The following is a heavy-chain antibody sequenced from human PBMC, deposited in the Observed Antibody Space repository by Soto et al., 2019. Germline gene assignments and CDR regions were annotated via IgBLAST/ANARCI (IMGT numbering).Heavy chain of an antibody. D-gene: IGHD2-15*01. CDR2: INHSGST. CDR1: GGSFSGYY. Sequence: SETLSLTCAVYGGSFSGYYWSGIRQPPGKGLEWIGEINHSGSTNYNPSLKSRVTISVDTSKHQFSLKLSSVTAADTAVYYCARTGVVAAPDAPYFDYWGQGTLVTVSS. CDR3: ARTGVVAAPDAPYFDY. V-gene: IGHV4-34*01. J-gene: IGHJ4*02.